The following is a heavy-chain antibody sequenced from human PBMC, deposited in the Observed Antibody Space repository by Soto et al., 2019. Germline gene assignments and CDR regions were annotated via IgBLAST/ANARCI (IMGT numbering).Heavy chain of an antibody. CDR3: AGTHVAHIAAAGDYYYYGMDV. J-gene: IGHJ6*02. CDR1: GGTFSSYA. V-gene: IGHV1-69*01. CDR2: IIHIFGTA. Sequence: QVQLVQSGAEVKKPGSSVKVSCKASGGTFSSYAISWVRQAPGQGLEWMGGIIHIFGTANYAQKLQGRVTITADESTSTAYMELSSLRSEDTDVYYCAGTHVAHIAAAGDYYYYGMDVWGQGTTVTVSS. D-gene: IGHD6-13*01.